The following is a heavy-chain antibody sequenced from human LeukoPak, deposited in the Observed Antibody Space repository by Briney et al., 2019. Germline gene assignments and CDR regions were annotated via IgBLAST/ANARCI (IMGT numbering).Heavy chain of an antibody. Sequence: TSETLSLTCAVYGGSFSGYYWSWIRQPPGKGLEWIGEINHSGSTYYNPSLKSRVTISVDTSKNQFSLKLSSVTAADTAVYYCARDFPDYGDYGDSYYYYMDVWGKGTTVTVSS. CDR1: GGSFSGYY. V-gene: IGHV4-34*01. J-gene: IGHJ6*03. CDR3: ARDFPDYGDYGDSYYYYMDV. D-gene: IGHD4-17*01. CDR2: INHSGST.